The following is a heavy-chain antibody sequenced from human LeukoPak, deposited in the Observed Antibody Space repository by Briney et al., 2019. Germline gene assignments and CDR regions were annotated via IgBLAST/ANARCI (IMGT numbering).Heavy chain of an antibody. CDR3: AKAGYGGSSTTSYGDY. CDR2: ISGFGENT. J-gene: IGHJ4*02. D-gene: IGHD4-23*01. V-gene: IGHV3-23*01. CDR1: GFTFSSSA. Sequence: GGSLRLSCAASGFTFSSSAMSWVRQAPGKGLEWVSTISGFGENTYYADSVKGRFTISRDNPRYTVYLQMNSLRAEDTAVYYCAKAGYGGSSTTSYGDYWGQGTLVTVSS.